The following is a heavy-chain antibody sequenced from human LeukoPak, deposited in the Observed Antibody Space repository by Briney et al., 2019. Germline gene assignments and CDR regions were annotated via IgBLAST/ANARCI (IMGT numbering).Heavy chain of an antibody. D-gene: IGHD1-26*01. CDR2: IYTSGST. J-gene: IGHJ4*02. Sequence: PSQTLSLTCTVSGGSVSSGDYYWSWIRQPAGKGLEWIGRIYTSGSTNYSPSLKSRVTISLDTSKNQFSQSLSSVTAADTAVYYCARGGELMNYWGQGTLVTVSS. V-gene: IGHV4-61*02. CDR3: ARGGELMNY. CDR1: GGSVSSGDYY.